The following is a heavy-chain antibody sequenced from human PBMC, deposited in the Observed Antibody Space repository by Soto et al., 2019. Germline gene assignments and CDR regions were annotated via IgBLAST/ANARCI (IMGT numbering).Heavy chain of an antibody. V-gene: IGHV3-30*18. CDR1: GFTFSSYG. Sequence: GESLKISCAASGFTFSSYGMHWVRQAPGKGLEWVAVISYDGSNKYYADSVKGRFTISRDNSKNTLYLQMNSLRAEDTAVYYCAKGEGRYFDWLFFDYWGQGTLVTVSS. J-gene: IGHJ4*02. CDR3: AKGEGRYFDWLFFDY. D-gene: IGHD3-9*01. CDR2: ISYDGSNK.